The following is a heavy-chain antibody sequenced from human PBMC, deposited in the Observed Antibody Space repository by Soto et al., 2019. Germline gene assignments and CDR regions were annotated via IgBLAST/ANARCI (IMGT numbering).Heavy chain of an antibody. Sequence: SETLSLTCAVYGGSFSGYYWSWIRQPPGKGLEWIGEINHSGSTNYNPSLKSRVTISVDTSKNQFSLKLSSVTAADTAVYYCAGLSSGEIPFDYWGQGTLVTVSS. CDR2: INHSGST. V-gene: IGHV4-34*01. D-gene: IGHD6-6*01. CDR3: AGLSSGEIPFDY. J-gene: IGHJ4*02. CDR1: GGSFSGYY.